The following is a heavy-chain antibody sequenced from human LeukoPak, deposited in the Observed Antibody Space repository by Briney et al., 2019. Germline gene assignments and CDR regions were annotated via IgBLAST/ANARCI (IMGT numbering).Heavy chain of an antibody. V-gene: IGHV4-31*03. CDR2: FYYNGST. CDR1: GGSISSGGYY. CDR3: ARDSSYYDSSGYSYNWFDP. D-gene: IGHD3-22*01. Sequence: SETLSLTCTVSGGSISSGGYYWSWIRQHPGKGLEWIGYFYYNGSTYYNPSLKSRVTISVDTSKNQFSLKLSSVTAADTAVYYCARDSSYYDSSGYSYNWFDPWGQGTLVTVSS. J-gene: IGHJ5*02.